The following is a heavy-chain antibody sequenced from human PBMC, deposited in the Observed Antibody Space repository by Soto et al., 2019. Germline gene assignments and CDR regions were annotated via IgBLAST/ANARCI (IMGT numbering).Heavy chain of an antibody. CDR3: STSQTGSTTLDIYYYYYYGMDV. CDR1: GGTFSSYA. J-gene: IGHJ6*02. Sequence: QVQLVQSGAEVKKPGSSVEVSCKAPGGTFSSYAISWVRQAPGQGLEWMGGIIPIFGTAKYAQKVRGRVTMTADESSITGDMELSSLMTEYTAVYYCSTSQTGSTTLDIYYYYYYGMDVWGQGTTVPVSS. V-gene: IGHV1-69*01. D-gene: IGHD2-2*01. CDR2: IIPIFGTA.